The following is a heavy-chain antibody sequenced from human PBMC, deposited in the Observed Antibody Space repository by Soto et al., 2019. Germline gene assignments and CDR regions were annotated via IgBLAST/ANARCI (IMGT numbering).Heavy chain of an antibody. CDR3: AREYTYGSNFFDC. CDR1: GGSISSAAYY. CDR2: ISHSGST. J-gene: IGHJ4*02. D-gene: IGHD5-18*01. Sequence: QVQLQESGPGLVKPSQTLSLTCTVSGGSISSAAYYWSWIRQHPGKGLEWIGYISHSGSTYYTPSVKSRVIISADTSKNQFSLNLTYVTAADTAVYYCAREYTYGSNFFDCWGQGALVTVSS. V-gene: IGHV4-31*03.